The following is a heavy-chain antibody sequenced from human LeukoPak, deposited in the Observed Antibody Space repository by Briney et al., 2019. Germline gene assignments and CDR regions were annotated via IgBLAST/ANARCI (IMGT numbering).Heavy chain of an antibody. CDR2: IYDSGST. CDR1: GGSISSYY. J-gene: IGHJ3*02. CDR3: ASLTTADAFDI. Sequence: SETLSLTCTVSGGSISSYYWSWIRQPPGKGLEWIGYIYDSGSTNYNPSLKSRVTISVDTAKNQFSLKVSSVTAADTAVYYCASLTTADAFDIWGQGTMVTVSS. D-gene: IGHD3-22*01. V-gene: IGHV4-59*01.